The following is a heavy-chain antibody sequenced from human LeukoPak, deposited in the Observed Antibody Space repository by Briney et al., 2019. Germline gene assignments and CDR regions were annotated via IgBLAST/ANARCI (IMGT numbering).Heavy chain of an antibody. CDR1: GFTFRNYN. Sequence: GGSLRLSCAASGFTFRNYNMHWVRQAPGKGLEWISYITLSTTTIYYADSVKGRFTISRDNAENSLYLQMNSLRAEDTAVYYCARRGGGVAGTFDYWGQGTLVTVSS. CDR2: ITLSTTTI. CDR3: ARRGGGVAGTFDY. J-gene: IGHJ4*02. V-gene: IGHV3-48*01. D-gene: IGHD6-19*01.